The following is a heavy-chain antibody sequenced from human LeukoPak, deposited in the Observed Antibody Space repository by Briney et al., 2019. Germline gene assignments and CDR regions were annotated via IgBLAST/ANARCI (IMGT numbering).Heavy chain of an antibody. CDR1: GGSISSGSYY. CDR3: ARLGYCSSTSCYRRDDAFDI. Sequence: PSETLSLTCTVSGGSISSGSYYWGWIRQPQGKGLEWIGSIYYSGSTYYNPSLKSRVTISVDTSKNQFSLKLSSVTAADTAVYYCARLGYCSSTSCYRRDDAFDIWGQGTMVTVSS. D-gene: IGHD2-2*02. J-gene: IGHJ3*02. V-gene: IGHV4-39*01. CDR2: IYYSGST.